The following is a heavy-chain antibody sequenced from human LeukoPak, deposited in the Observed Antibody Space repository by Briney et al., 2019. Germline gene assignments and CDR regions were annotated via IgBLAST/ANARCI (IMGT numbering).Heavy chain of an antibody. CDR3: AKDGAYCSSTSCYDYFDY. J-gene: IGHJ4*02. CDR1: GFTFSSYG. V-gene: IGHV3-30*02. CDR2: IRYDGTDK. D-gene: IGHD2-2*01. Sequence: GGSLRLSCAASGFTFSSYGLHWVRQAPGKGLEWVTFIRYDGTDKYYADSVKGRFTISRDDSKNTLYLQMNSLRPEDTAVYYCAKDGAYCSSTSCYDYFDYWGQGTLVTVSS.